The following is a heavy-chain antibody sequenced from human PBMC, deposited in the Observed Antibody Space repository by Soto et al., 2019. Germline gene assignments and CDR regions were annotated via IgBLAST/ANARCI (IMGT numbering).Heavy chain of an antibody. J-gene: IGHJ4*02. V-gene: IGHV3-30-3*01. CDR1: GFTFSSYA. CDR3: ARDLSYYDSSGRPGY. Sequence: GGSLRVSCAASGFTFSSYAMHWVRQAPGKGLEWVAVISYDGSNKYYADSVKGRFTISRDNSKNTLYLQMNSLRAEDTAVYYCARDLSYYDSSGRPGYCGQGTLVSVS. CDR2: ISYDGSNK. D-gene: IGHD3-22*01.